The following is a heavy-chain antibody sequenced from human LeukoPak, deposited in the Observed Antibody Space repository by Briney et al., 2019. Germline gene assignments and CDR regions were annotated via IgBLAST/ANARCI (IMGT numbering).Heavy chain of an antibody. Sequence: PSETLSLTCTVSGDITHYWGWIRQPPGKGLECIGSIYFSGSAYYNPSLRSRVTISVDTSKTQFSLNLNSVTAADTAVYFCARGGYCSRDCYSHYFDYWGQRTLVTVSS. CDR3: ARGGYCSRDCYSHYFDY. CDR2: IYFSGSA. J-gene: IGHJ4*02. D-gene: IGHD2-21*02. CDR1: GDITHY. V-gene: IGHV4-39*07.